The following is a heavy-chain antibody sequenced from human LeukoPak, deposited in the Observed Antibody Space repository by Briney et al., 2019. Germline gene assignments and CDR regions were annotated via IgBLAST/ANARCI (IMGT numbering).Heavy chain of an antibody. Sequence: GGSLRLSCAASGFTFSSYWMSWVRQAPGKGLEWVSAISGSGSGTYYADSVKGRFTISRDNPKNTLYLQMNSLRAEDTAVYYCAKEFRGYTRTIEYWGQGTLVTVSS. J-gene: IGHJ4*02. CDR3: AKEFRGYTRTIEY. CDR1: GFTFSSYW. D-gene: IGHD5-12*01. V-gene: IGHV3-23*01. CDR2: ISGSGSGT.